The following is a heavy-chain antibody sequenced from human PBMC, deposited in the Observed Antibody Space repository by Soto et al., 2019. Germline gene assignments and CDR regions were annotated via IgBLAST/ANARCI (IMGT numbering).Heavy chain of an antibody. J-gene: IGHJ3*02. Sequence: QVQLQESGPGLVKPSQTLSLTCTVSGGSISSGGYYWSWIRQHPGKGLEWIGYIYYSGSTYYNPSLKSRVTISVDTSKNQFSLKLSSVTAADTAVYYCARDRTYYYDSSGYLGPVNPDAFDIWGQGTMVTVSS. V-gene: IGHV4-31*03. CDR1: GGSISSGGYY. CDR3: ARDRTYYYDSSGYLGPVNPDAFDI. D-gene: IGHD3-22*01. CDR2: IYYSGST.